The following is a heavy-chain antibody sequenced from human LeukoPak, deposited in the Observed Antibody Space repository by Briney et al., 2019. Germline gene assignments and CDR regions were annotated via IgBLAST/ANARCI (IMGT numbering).Heavy chain of an antibody. D-gene: IGHD3-16*02. CDR1: GFTFSSYS. J-gene: IGHJ4*02. V-gene: IGHV3-48*04. CDR2: ISSSSSTI. CDR3: ARDRFTFGGVIVDLGRDY. Sequence: GGSLRLSCAASGFTFSSYSMNWVRQAPGKGLEWVSYISSSSSTIYYADSVKGRFTISRDNAKNSLYLQMNSLRAEDTAVYYCARDRFTFGGVIVDLGRDYWGQGTLVTVSS.